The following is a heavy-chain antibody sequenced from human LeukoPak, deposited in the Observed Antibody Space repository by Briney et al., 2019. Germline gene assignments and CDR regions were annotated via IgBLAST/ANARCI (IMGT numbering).Heavy chain of an antibody. CDR2: IYHSGNT. V-gene: IGHV4-38-2*02. CDR3: ANTYNWFDP. D-gene: IGHD3-16*01. J-gene: IGHJ5*02. CDR1: GYSISSGYY. Sequence: SETLSLTCTVSGYSISSGYYWGWIRQPPGKGLEWIGSIYHSGNTYYNPSLKSRVTISVDTSKNQFSLKLSSVTAADTAVYYCANTYNWFDPWGQGTLVTVSS.